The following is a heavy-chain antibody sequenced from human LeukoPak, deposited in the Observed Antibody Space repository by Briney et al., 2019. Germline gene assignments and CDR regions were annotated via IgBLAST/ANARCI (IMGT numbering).Heavy chain of an antibody. CDR3: AKLATSDTGETY. V-gene: IGHV1-46*01. J-gene: IGHJ4*02. D-gene: IGHD3-16*01. CDR1: GYTFTSYY. CDR2: INPSGGST. Sequence: ASVKVSCKASGYTFTSYYMHWVRQAPGQGLEWMGIINPSGGSTSYAQKFQGRVTTTRDTSTSTVYMELRSLRSEDTAIYYCAKLATSDTGETYWGQGTLVTVSS.